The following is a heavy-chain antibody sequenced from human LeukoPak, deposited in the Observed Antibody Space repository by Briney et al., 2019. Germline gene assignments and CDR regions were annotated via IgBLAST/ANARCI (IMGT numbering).Heavy chain of an antibody. CDR1: GFTFSSYG. D-gene: IGHD3-10*01. CDR2: IWYDGSNK. V-gene: IGHV3-33*01. J-gene: IGHJ6*02. CDR3: ARDKHYYGSGSYGYYYYGMDV. Sequence: GGSLRLSCAASGFTFSSYGMHWVRQAPGKGLEWVAVIWYDGSNKYNADSVKGRFTISRDNSKNTLYLQMNSLRAEDTAVYYCARDKHYYGSGSYGYYYYGMDVWGQGTTVTVSS.